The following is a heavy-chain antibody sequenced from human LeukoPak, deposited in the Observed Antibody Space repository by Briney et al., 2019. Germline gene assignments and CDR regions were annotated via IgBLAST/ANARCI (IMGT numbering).Heavy chain of an antibody. D-gene: IGHD1-1*01. V-gene: IGHV3-23*01. CDR3: ARGSEIGTTSRWFDP. J-gene: IGHJ5*02. Sequence: GGSLRLSCKASGFIFSNYAMRWVRQAPGKGLEWVSSISASGGRTYYADSVQGRFTISRDNSKNTLYLQINSLRAEDTAVFYCARGSEIGTTSRWFDPWGQGTLATVSS. CDR1: GFIFSNYA. CDR2: ISASGGRT.